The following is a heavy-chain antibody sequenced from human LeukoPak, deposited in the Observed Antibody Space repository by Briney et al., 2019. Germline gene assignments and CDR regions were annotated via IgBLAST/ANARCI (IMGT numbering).Heavy chain of an antibody. Sequence: PSETLSLTCTVSGGSISSYYWSWIRQPPGKGLEWIGYIYYSGSTNYNPSLKSRVTISVDTSKNQFSLKLSSVTAADTAVYYCAREINDILTGYYMDVWGKGTTVTVSS. J-gene: IGHJ6*03. CDR2: IYYSGST. CDR1: GGSISSYY. V-gene: IGHV4-59*01. CDR3: AREINDILTGYYMDV. D-gene: IGHD3-9*01.